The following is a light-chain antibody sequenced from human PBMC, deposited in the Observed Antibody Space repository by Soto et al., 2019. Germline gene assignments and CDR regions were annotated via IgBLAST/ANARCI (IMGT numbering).Light chain of an antibody. J-gene: IGKJ1*01. CDR1: QSVSSNY. V-gene: IGKV3-20*01. Sequence: EIVXTXXXXTXSLSPGERATLSCRASQSVSSNYLAWYQRKPGQAPRLLIYGASSRAIDIPNRFSGSGSGTHFTLTITRLEPEDFAVYYCQQYGSSPPTFGQGTKVEI. CDR3: QQYGSSPPT. CDR2: GAS.